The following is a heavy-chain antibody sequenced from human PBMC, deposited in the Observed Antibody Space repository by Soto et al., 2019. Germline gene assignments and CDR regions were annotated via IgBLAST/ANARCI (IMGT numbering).Heavy chain of an antibody. Sequence: GSLRLSCAASGXTFSIYYMNWVRQAPGKGLEWVSYSSSSGSTIFYADSVKGRFTISRDNAKNSLYLQMNSLRGEDTAVYYCARASGYTLDYWGQGNLVTVSP. CDR3: ARASGYTLDY. D-gene: IGHD5-12*01. V-gene: IGHV3-48*03. CDR2: SSSSGSTI. CDR1: GXTFSIYY. J-gene: IGHJ4*02.